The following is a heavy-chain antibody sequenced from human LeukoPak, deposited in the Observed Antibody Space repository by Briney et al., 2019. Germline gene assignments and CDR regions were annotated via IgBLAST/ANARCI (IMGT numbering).Heavy chain of an antibody. CDR3: ARDGDYGDYVAFDI. J-gene: IGHJ3*02. V-gene: IGHV4-59*12. CDR1: GGSISSYY. CDR2: IYYSGST. Sequence: KSSETLSLTCTVSGGSISSYYWSWIRQPPGKGLEWIGYIYYSGSTNYNPSLKSRVTISVDTSKNQFSLKLSSVTAADTAVHYCARDGDYGDYVAFDIWGQGTMVTVSS. D-gene: IGHD4-17*01.